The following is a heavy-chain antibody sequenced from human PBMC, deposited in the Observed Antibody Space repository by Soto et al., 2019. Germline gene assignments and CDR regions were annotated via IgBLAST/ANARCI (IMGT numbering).Heavy chain of an antibody. CDR2: IKADGSEK. D-gene: IGHD3-16*01. V-gene: IGHV3-7*03. CDR1: GFTFSNHW. J-gene: IGHJ4*02. Sequence: XGSLCLSCAGSGFTFSNHWMNWVRQAPGKGLDWVANIKADGSEKYYVDSVKGRFTISRDNAKNSLYLQMNSLRAEDTAVYYCARARGVDYWGQGALATVSS. CDR3: ARARGVDY.